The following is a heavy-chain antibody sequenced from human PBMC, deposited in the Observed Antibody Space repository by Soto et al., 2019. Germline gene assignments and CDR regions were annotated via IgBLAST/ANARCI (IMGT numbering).Heavy chain of an antibody. D-gene: IGHD4-17*01. CDR1: GLTFSDYA. J-gene: IGHJ6*04. V-gene: IGHV3-30-3*01. CDR2: ISFDGSNE. CDR3: ARPAATVIFYSGRYV. Sequence: QVQLVEFGGGVVQPGRSLRLSCAASGLTFSDYAMHWVRQAPGKGLEWVAIISFDGSNEHYAESVQGRFTISRDNSENTLYLQRNSLRADDTAVYYCARPAATVIFYSGRYVWGKRTTVTVSS.